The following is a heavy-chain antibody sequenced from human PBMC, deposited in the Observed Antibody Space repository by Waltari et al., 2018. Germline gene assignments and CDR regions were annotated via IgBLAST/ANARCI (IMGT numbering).Heavy chain of an antibody. CDR2: IYSGGST. Sequence: EVQLLESGGGLVQPGGSLSLSCAASGFPFSSYAMSWVRQAPGKGLEWVSVIYSGGSTYYADSVKGRFTISRDNSKNTLYLQMNSLRAEDTAVYYCARGNWGYFFDYWGQGTLVTVSS. CDR3: ARGNWGYFFDY. D-gene: IGHD7-27*01. CDR1: GFPFSSYA. V-gene: IGHV3-23*03. J-gene: IGHJ4*02.